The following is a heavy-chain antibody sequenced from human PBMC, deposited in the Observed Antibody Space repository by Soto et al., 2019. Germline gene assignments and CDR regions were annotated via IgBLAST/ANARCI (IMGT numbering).Heavy chain of an antibody. D-gene: IGHD3-22*01. V-gene: IGHV4-59*12. Sequence: PSETLSLTCTVSGGSISSYYRSWIRQPPGKGLEWIGYIYFSGGTNYNPSLKSRVTISVDTSKNQFSLKLSSVTAADTAVYYCATYDSSDYYSGSPIGWFDPWGQGTLVTVSS. CDR1: GGSISSYY. CDR3: ATYDSSDYYSGSPIGWFDP. CDR2: IYFSGGT. J-gene: IGHJ5*02.